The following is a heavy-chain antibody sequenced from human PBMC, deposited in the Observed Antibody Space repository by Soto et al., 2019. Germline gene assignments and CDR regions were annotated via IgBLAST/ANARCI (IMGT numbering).Heavy chain of an antibody. CDR3: ARAPHFDAGFDY. Sequence: GGSLRLSCAASGFTFSSYWMSWVRQAPGKGLEWVANIYQDGSEKYYVDSVEGRFTISRDNAKNSLYLQMDSLRVEDTAVYYCARAPHFDAGFDYWGQGTLVTVSS. CDR1: GFTFSSYW. CDR2: IYQDGSEK. V-gene: IGHV3-7*01. D-gene: IGHD3-3*02. J-gene: IGHJ4*02.